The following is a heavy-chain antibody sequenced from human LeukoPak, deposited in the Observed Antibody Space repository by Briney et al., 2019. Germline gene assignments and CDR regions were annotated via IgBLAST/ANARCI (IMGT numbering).Heavy chain of an antibody. CDR1: GYSFSSYN. Sequence: GASVKVSCKASGYSFSSYNMHWVRQAPGQPLEWMGIINTSGGSTNYAQRFRGRVTVTRDMSTSALHLELSSLRSEDTAVYYCARAEYSGYMDVWGKGTTVSVSS. CDR2: INTSGGST. J-gene: IGHJ6*03. D-gene: IGHD6-6*01. V-gene: IGHV1-46*01. CDR3: ARAEYSGYMDV.